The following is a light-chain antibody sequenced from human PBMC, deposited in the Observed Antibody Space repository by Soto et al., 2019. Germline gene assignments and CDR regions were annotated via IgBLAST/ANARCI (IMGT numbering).Light chain of an antibody. J-gene: IGKJ1*01. CDR3: QRYNSYSRT. Sequence: DIQMIQSPSTLSASVGDSVTITCRASQNVNNWVAWYQQKPGKAPRFLIYDASSLESGVPSRFSGSGSGTDFTLTISSLQPDDFATYYCQRYNSYSRTFGQGTKV. CDR2: DAS. V-gene: IGKV1-5*01. CDR1: QNVNNW.